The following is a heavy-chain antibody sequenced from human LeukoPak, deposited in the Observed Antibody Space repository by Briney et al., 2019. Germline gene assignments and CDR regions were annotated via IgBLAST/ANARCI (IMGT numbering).Heavy chain of an antibody. CDR3: ARLSLLLWFGELRYNRFDP. D-gene: IGHD3-10*01. CDR1: GDSISSTSYY. CDR2: IYYTGST. V-gene: IGHV4-39*01. Sequence: QPSETLSLTCTVSGDSISSTSYYWGWIRQPPGKGLEWIGSIYYTGSTSYNPSLKSRVTMSIDTSKNQFSLKLSSVTAADTAVYYCARLSLLLWFGELRYNRFDPWGQGTLVTVSS. J-gene: IGHJ5*02.